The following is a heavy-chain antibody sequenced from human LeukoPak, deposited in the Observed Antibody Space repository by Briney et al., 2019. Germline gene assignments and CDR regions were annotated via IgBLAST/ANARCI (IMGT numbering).Heavy chain of an antibody. D-gene: IGHD2-15*01. Sequence: GGSLRLSCAASGFTFSNFGMHWVRQAPGKGLEWVAIIWYDGSQKYYADSVKGRFTISRDNSKNTLYLQMNSLRAEDTAVYYCARGRYCSGGSCSTDYWGQGTLVTVSS. J-gene: IGHJ4*02. CDR3: ARGRYCSGGSCSTDY. CDR2: IWYDGSQK. V-gene: IGHV3-33*01. CDR1: GFTFSNFG.